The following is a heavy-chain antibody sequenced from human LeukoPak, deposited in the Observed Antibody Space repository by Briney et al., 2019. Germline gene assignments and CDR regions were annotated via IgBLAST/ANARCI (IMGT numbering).Heavy chain of an antibody. D-gene: IGHD5-12*01. J-gene: IGHJ4*02. CDR1: GGSFSGYY. CDR2: INHSGST. V-gene: IGHV4-34*01. CDR3: ARGNLVATLYFYY. Sequence: SETLSLTCAVYGGSFSGYYWSWIRQPPGKGLEWIGEINHSGSTNYNPSLKSRVTISLDTSKNQFSLSLSSVTAADTAVYYCARGNLVATLYFYYWGQGALVTVSS.